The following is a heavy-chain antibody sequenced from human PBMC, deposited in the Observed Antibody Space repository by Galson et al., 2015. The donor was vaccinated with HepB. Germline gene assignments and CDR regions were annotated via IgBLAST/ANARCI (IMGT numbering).Heavy chain of an antibody. CDR3: ARGYYDSSGYYSAEGTFDI. CDR1: GYTFTDYY. J-gene: IGHJ3*02. V-gene: IGHV1-2*02. D-gene: IGHD3-22*01. Sequence: SVKVSCKASGYTFTDYYLHWVRQAPGQGLEWMGWINPHTGDTNPAQRFQGGVTMTRDTSISTAYMELRRLRSDETAVFYCARGYYDSSGYYSAEGTFDIWGQGTTVTVSS. CDR2: INPHTGDT.